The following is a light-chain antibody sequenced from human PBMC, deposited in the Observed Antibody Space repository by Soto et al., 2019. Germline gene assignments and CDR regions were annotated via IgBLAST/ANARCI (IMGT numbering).Light chain of an antibody. CDR2: GAS. CDR3: QQRAKWPSLT. V-gene: IGKV3-11*01. CDR1: QSVGSY. Sequence: EIVLTQSPATLSLSPGERATLSCMASQSVGSYLAWYQQKPGQAPRLLIYGASNRATGIPARFSGSGSGTDFTLTINSLEPEDVAVYYCQQRAKWPSLTFGGGTKVDIK. J-gene: IGKJ4*01.